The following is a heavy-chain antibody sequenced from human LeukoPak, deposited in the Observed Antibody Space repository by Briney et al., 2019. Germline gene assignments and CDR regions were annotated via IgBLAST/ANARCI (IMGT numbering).Heavy chain of an antibody. D-gene: IGHD2-21*02. CDR3: ARDLYCGGDCYSGYFDY. J-gene: IGHJ4*02. CDR2: ISSSGSTI. CDR1: GFTFSSYE. V-gene: IGHV3-48*03. Sequence: GGSLRLSCAASGFTFSSYEMNWVRQAPGKGLEWVSYISSSGSTIYYADSVKGRFTISRDNAKNSLYLQMNSLRAEDTALYYCARDLYCGGDCYSGYFDYWGQGTLVTVSS.